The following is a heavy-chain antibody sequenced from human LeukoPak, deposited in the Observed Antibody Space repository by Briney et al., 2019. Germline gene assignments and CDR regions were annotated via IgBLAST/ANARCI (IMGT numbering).Heavy chain of an antibody. CDR2: IYPGDSDT. D-gene: IGHD3-22*01. CDR1: GYSFTSYW. Sequence: GESLKISCKGSGYSFTSYWIGWVRQMPGKGLEWMGIIYPGDSDTRYSPSFQGQVTISADKSSSTAYLQWSSLKASDTAMYFCARMYDSSGYPTDNWFDPWGQGTLVTVSS. J-gene: IGHJ5*02. V-gene: IGHV5-51*01. CDR3: ARMYDSSGYPTDNWFDP.